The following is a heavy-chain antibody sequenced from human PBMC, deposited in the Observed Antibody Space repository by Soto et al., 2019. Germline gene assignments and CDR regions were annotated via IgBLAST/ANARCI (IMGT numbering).Heavy chain of an antibody. CDR3: ATDLTPVDYHYGMDV. CDR1: GFTFSSYA. CDR2: ISGGGGST. V-gene: IGHV3-23*01. D-gene: IGHD7-27*01. J-gene: IGHJ6*02. Sequence: EVQLLESGGGLVQPGGSLRLSCAASGFTFSSYAMTWVRQAPGKGLEWVSGISGGGGSTYYADSVKGRFTISRDNSKNTLFLQMNSLRAADTAVYYCATDLTPVDYHYGMDVWGQGTTVTVSS.